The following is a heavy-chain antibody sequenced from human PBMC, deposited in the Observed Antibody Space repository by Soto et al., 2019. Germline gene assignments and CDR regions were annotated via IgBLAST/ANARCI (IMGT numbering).Heavy chain of an antibody. V-gene: IGHV3-9*01. Sequence: EVQLVESGGGLVQPGRSLRLSCAASGFTFDDYAMHWVQQAPGKGLEWVSGISWNSGSIGYADSVKGRFTISRDNAKNSLYLQMNSLRAEDTALYYCAIYPFDYWGQGTLVTVSS. CDR1: GFTFDDYA. J-gene: IGHJ4*02. CDR2: ISWNSGSI. CDR3: AIYPFDY.